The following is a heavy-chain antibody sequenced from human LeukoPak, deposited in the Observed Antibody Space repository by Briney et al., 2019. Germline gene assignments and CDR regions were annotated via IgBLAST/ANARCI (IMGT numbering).Heavy chain of an antibody. Sequence: HTGGSLRLSCAASGFTVSSNYMSWVRQAPGKGLEWVSVIYSGGSTYYADSVKGRFTISRDNSKNTLYLQMNSLRAEDTAVYYCAKGTNYYYYYMDVWGKGTTVTVSS. V-gene: IGHV3-53*01. CDR3: AKGTNYYYYYMDV. J-gene: IGHJ6*03. CDR1: GFTVSSNY. CDR2: IYSGGST.